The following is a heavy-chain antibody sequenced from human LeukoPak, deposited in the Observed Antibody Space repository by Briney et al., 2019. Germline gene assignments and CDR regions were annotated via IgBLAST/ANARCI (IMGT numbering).Heavy chain of an antibody. Sequence: PGGSLRLSCAASGFTFSSYSMNWVRQAPGKGLEWVSSISSSISYIYYADSVKGRFTISRDNAKNSLHLQMNSLRGEDTAVYYCAGSGRDGYNCDAFDIWGQGTMVTISS. CDR1: GFTFSSYS. D-gene: IGHD5-24*01. V-gene: IGHV3-21*01. CDR2: ISSSISYI. CDR3: AGSGRDGYNCDAFDI. J-gene: IGHJ3*02.